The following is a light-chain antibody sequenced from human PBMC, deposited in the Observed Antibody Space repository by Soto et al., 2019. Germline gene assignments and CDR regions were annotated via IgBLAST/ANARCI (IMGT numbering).Light chain of an antibody. CDR2: KAS. V-gene: IGKV1-5*03. CDR1: QSISTW. J-gene: IGKJ4*01. Sequence: DIHMTQSPSTLSASVLDRVIITFLASQSISTWLAWYQQRPGQAPNLLIYKASTLQSGVPSRFSGSGSGTEFTLTIGSLQPDDFATYYCQQYNSYGLTFGGGTKVDIK. CDR3: QQYNSYGLT.